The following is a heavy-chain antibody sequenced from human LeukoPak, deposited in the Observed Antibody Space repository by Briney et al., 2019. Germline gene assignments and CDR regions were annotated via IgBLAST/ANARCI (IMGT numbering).Heavy chain of an antibody. Sequence: SETLSLTCTVSGGSISSYYWSWIRQPPGKGLEWIGYIYYSGSTNYNPSLKSRVTISVDTSKNQFSLKLSSVTAADTAVYYCAREVRSSSWYGHFDYWGQGTLVTVSS. D-gene: IGHD6-13*01. CDR1: GGSISSYY. J-gene: IGHJ4*02. CDR2: IYYSGST. V-gene: IGHV4-59*01. CDR3: AREVRSSSWYGHFDY.